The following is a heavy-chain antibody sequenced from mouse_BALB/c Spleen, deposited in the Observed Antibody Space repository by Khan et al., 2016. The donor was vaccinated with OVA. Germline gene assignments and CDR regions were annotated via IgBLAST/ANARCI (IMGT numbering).Heavy chain of an antibody. CDR3: ARDYFDNWYLDV. CDR1: GYSFTSGYT. V-gene: IGHV3-1*02. D-gene: IGHD1-1*01. CDR2: IHYSGST. J-gene: IGHJ1*01. Sequence: EVQLQESGPDLVKPSQSLSLTCTVTGYSFTSGYTWHWIRQFPGNKLEWMGYIHYSGSTNYTPSLQSRSSITRDPSKNQFFLQLNSVTTEDTATYCCARDYFDNWYLDVWGAGTSVTVSS.